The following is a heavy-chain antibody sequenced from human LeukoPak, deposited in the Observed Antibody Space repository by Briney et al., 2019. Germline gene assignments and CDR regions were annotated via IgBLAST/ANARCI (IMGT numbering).Heavy chain of an antibody. Sequence: GGSLRLSCAASGFTFSSYAMSWVRQAPGKGLGWVSSISYSGGDTYYADSVKGRFTISRDNSKNTLYLQMSNLRTEDTALYYCAKDLSTFSPSYYLDYWGQGTLVPVSS. CDR3: AKDLSTFSPSYYLDY. J-gene: IGHJ4*02. CDR1: GFTFSSYA. D-gene: IGHD3-16*01. CDR2: ISYSGGDT. V-gene: IGHV3-23*01.